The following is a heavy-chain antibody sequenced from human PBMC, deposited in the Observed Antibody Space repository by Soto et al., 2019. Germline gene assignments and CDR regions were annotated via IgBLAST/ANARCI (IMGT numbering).Heavy chain of an antibody. D-gene: IGHD3-9*01. CDR2: IYYSGST. CDR1: GGSISSYY. CDR3: ARGGDILTGFIIDY. Sequence: QVQLQESGPGLVKPSETLSLTCTVSGGSISSYYWSWIRQPPGKGLEWIGYIYYSGSTNYNPSLKSRVTISVDTSKNQFSLKLSSVTAADTAVYYCARGGDILTGFIIDYWGQGTLVTVSS. J-gene: IGHJ4*02. V-gene: IGHV4-59*01.